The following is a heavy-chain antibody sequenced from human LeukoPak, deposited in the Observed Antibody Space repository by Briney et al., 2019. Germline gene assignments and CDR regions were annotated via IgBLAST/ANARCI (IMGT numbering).Heavy chain of an antibody. Sequence: PGGSLRLSCATSGFTFSQAWMNWVRRAPGKGLEWVSTISGSSGNTYYADSVKGRFTISRDNSKNTLYLQINSLRAEDTAVYYCAKDAPYYYDSSGYGGAFDIWGQGTMVTVSS. CDR1: GFTFSQAW. CDR2: ISGSSGNT. V-gene: IGHV3-23*01. CDR3: AKDAPYYYDSSGYGGAFDI. J-gene: IGHJ3*02. D-gene: IGHD3-22*01.